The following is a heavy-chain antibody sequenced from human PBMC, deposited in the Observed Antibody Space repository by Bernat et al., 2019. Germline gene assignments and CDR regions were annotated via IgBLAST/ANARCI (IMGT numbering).Heavy chain of an antibody. Sequence: QVQLVESGGGVVQPGRSLRLSCAASGFTFSSYAMHWVRQAPGKGLEWVAVISYDGSNKYYGDSVKGRFTISRDNSKNTLYLQMDSLRGEDTAVYYCAKEVYDTLTGYYYIYYGMDVWGQGTTVTVSS. CDR1: GFTFSSYA. J-gene: IGHJ6*02. V-gene: IGHV3-30-3*02. CDR3: AKEVYDTLTGYYYIYYGMDV. D-gene: IGHD3-9*01. CDR2: ISYDGSNK.